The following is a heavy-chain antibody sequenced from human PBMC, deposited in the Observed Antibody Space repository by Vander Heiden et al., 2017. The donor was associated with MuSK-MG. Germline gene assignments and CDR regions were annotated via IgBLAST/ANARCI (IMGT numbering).Heavy chain of an antibody. V-gene: IGHV2-26*01. CDR1: GFSLNNPTMG. J-gene: IGHJ6*03. CDR3: ARTFRYGDYGPVGYMDV. D-gene: IGHD4-17*01. Sequence: QVTLKESGPVMVKPTETLTLTCTVSGFSLNNPTMGVSWIRQPPGRALEWLAHIFSNDEKSYSTSLKSRLSISKDTSKSQVVLTMTNMDPVDTATYYCARTFRYGDYGPVGYMDVWGQGTTVTVSS. CDR2: IFSNDEK.